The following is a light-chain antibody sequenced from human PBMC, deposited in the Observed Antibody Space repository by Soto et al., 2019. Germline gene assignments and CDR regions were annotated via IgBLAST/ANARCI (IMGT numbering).Light chain of an antibody. Sequence: EILLTQSPATLSLSPWERATLSFRASQSVSSYLAWYQQKPGQAPRLLIYDASNRATGIPARFSGSGSGTDFTLTISSLETEDFAVYYCQQRSNWHTITFGQGTRLEIK. CDR1: QSVSSY. J-gene: IGKJ5*01. V-gene: IGKV3-11*01. CDR2: DAS. CDR3: QQRSNWHTIT.